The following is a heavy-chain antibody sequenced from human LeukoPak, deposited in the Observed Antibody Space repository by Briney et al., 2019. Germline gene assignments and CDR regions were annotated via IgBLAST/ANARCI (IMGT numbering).Heavy chain of an antibody. Sequence: PSETLSLTCTVSGGSISGYYWSWIRQPPGKGLEWIGYIYYSGSTNYNPSLKSRVTISVDTSKNQFSLKLSSVTAADTAVYYCARGRDGYKRFDYWGQGTLVTVSS. D-gene: IGHD5-24*01. J-gene: IGHJ4*02. CDR1: GGSISGYY. CDR3: ARGRDGYKRFDY. V-gene: IGHV4-59*01. CDR2: IYYSGST.